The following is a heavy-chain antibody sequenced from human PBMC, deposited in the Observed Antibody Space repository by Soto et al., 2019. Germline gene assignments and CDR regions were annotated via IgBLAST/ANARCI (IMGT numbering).Heavy chain of an antibody. J-gene: IGHJ6*02. CDR3: EKGGVEDV. V-gene: IGHV3-30-3*01. D-gene: IGHD1-26*01. CDR1: GFTFSSYA. Sequence: GGSLRLSCAASGFTFSSYAMHWVRQAPGKGLEWVAVISYDGSNKYYADSVKGRFTISRDNSKNTLYLQMNSLRAEDTAVYYCEKGGVEDVWGQGTTVTVSS. CDR2: ISYDGSNK.